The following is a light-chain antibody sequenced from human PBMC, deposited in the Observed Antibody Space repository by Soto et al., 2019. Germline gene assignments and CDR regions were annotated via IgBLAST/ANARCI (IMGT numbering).Light chain of an antibody. CDR3: HQYGTSPQT. CDR2: DAS. Sequence: EIVMTQSPATLSLSPGERATLSCRASQSVSSYLAWYQQKPGQAPRLLIYDASRRDIGVPDRFIGSGSATDFTLTISGLEPEDFAVYFCHQYGTSPQTFGQGTKVDI. J-gene: IGKJ1*01. CDR1: QSVSSY. V-gene: IGKV3-20*01.